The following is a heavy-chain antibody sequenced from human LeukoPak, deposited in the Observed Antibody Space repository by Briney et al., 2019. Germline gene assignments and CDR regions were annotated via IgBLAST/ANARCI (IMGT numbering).Heavy chain of an antibody. CDR2: INGDGSST. Sequence: GGSLRLSCAASGLAFSTYWMHWVRQAPGKGLVWVSRINGDGSSTSYADSVKGRFTISRDNAKNTLYLQMNSLRAEHTAVYYCARDRGYSYGDWGQGTLVTVSS. CDR3: ARDRGYSYGD. D-gene: IGHD5-18*01. J-gene: IGHJ4*02. V-gene: IGHV3-74*01. CDR1: GLAFSTYW.